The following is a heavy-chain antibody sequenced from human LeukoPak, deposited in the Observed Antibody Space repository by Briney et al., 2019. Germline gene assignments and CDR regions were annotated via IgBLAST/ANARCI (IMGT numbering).Heavy chain of an antibody. CDR2: IYYSGST. CDR1: GGSISSSSYY. Sequence: SETLSFTRTVTGGSISSSSYYWGWIPQPPGKGLEWIGSIYYSGSTYYTPSLKSRVTISVDTTKNQFSLKLSSVTAADTAVYYCASFEDYGDPIFDYWGQGTLVTVSS. CDR3: ASFEDYGDPIFDY. D-gene: IGHD4-17*01. J-gene: IGHJ4*02. V-gene: IGHV4-39*01.